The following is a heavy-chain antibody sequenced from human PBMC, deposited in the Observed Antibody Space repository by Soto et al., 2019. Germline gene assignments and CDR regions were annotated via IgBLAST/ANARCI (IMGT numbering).Heavy chain of an antibody. CDR3: AIYHLELFSFDY. D-gene: IGHD2-2*01. Sequence: ASVKVSCKAYDFSFTSHGISWVRQAPGQGLEWMGWISLYNGNTNYAQQFQGRVTMTTDTSTSTAYMELRSLRSDDTAMYFCAIYHLELFSFDYWGQGTLVTVSS. CDR1: DFSFTSHG. J-gene: IGHJ4*02. V-gene: IGHV1-18*04. CDR2: ISLYNGNT.